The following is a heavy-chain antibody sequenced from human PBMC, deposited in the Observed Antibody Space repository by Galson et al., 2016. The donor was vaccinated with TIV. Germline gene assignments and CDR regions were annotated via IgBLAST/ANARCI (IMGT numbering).Heavy chain of an antibody. CDR3: ATSYGDYVFDS. D-gene: IGHD4-17*01. V-gene: IGHV1-2*06. CDR2: VNPNSGGT. CDR1: GYTFY. Sequence: SVKVSCKASGYTFYIHWVRQAPGQGLEWMGRVNPNSGGTDYAQKFEGRVTMTRDTSIITAYMELSTVTSDDTAVYYCATSYGDYVFDSWGQGTLVTVSS. J-gene: IGHJ4*02.